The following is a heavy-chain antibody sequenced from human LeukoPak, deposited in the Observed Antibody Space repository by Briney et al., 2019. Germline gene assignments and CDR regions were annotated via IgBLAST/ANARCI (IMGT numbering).Heavy chain of an antibody. CDR2: IYYSGST. CDR3: ARVSSSSYYYYGMDV. CDR1: GGSISSYY. Sequence: SETLSLTCTVSGGSISSYYWSWIRQPPGKGLEWIGYIYYSGSTYYNPSLKSRVTISVDTSKNQFSLKLSSVTAADTAVYYCARVSSSSYYYYGMDVWGQGTTVTVSS. V-gene: IGHV4-59*12. J-gene: IGHJ6*02. D-gene: IGHD6-6*01.